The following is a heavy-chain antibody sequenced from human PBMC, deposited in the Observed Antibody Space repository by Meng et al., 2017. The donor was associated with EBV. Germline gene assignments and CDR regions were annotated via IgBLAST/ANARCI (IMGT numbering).Heavy chain of an antibody. Sequence: QVQLQESGPGLVKPSETLSLTCTVSGGSVNNESYYWGWIRQPPGKGLEYIGYICYTGSTNYNSSLKSRVTISLDKSKNQFSLKLTSLTAADTAIYYCARGDYTNYPRWFDPWGQGTLVTVAS. CDR3: ARGDYTNYPRWFDP. CDR2: ICYTGST. CDR1: GGSVNNESYY. V-gene: IGHV4-61*01. D-gene: IGHD4-11*01. J-gene: IGHJ5*02.